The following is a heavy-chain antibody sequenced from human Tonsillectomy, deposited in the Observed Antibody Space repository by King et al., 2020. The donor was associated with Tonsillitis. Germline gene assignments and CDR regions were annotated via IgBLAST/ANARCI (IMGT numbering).Heavy chain of an antibody. V-gene: IGHV4-61*02. CDR3: ARDRGANYDFWTGSSWFDP. J-gene: IGHJ5*02. CDR1: GDSISSGSYY. D-gene: IGHD3-3*01. CDR2: LYTTGST. Sequence: QLQESGPGLVKPSQTLSLTCTVSGDSISSGSYYWSWIRQPAGKGLEWIGRLYTTGSTNYNPSLKSRVTMSVDTSKNQFSLKLSFVTAADTAVYYCARDRGANYDFWTGSSWFDPWGQGTLVTVSS.